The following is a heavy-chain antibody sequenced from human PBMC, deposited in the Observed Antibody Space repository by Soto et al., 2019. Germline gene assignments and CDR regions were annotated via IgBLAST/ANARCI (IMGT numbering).Heavy chain of an antibody. V-gene: IGHV6-1*01. CDR2: TYYRSKWYN. CDR1: GDSVSSNSAA. D-gene: IGHD2-21*01. CDR3: ARGTDYSFDS. Sequence: SQTLSLTCAISGDSVSSNSAAWNWIRQSPARGLEWLGRTYYRSKWYNDYVVSMKSRISINPDTSKNQFSLQLNSVTPEDTAVYYCARGTDYSFDSWGQGSPVTVLL. J-gene: IGHJ4*02.